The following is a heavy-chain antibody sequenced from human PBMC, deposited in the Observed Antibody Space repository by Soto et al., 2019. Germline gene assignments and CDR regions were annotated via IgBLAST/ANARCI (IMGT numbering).Heavy chain of an antibody. CDR2: IYYSGST. J-gene: IGHJ5*02. CDR1: GGSISSSSYY. CDR3: ARFTMVRGVGWFDP. Sequence: QLQLQESGPGLVKPSETLSLTCTVSGGSISSSSYYWGWIRQPPGKGLEWIGSIYYSGSTYYNPSHKSRVTKSVDTSKNQFSLKLSSVTAADTAVYYCARFTMVRGVGWFDPWGQGTLVTVSS. D-gene: IGHD3-10*01. V-gene: IGHV4-39*01.